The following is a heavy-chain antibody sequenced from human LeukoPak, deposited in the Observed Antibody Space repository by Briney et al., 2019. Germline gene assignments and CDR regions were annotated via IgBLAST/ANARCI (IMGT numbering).Heavy chain of an antibody. CDR2: ISAYNGNT. J-gene: IGHJ4*02. CDR3: ARAARETSSWYVVY. V-gene: IGHV1-18*01. CDR1: GYTFTSYG. Sequence: GASVKVPCKASGYTFTSYGISWVRQAPGQGLEWMGWISAYNGNTNYAQKLQGRVTMTTDTSTSTAYMELRSLRDDDTAVYYCARAARETSSWYVVYWGQGTLVTVSS. D-gene: IGHD6-13*01.